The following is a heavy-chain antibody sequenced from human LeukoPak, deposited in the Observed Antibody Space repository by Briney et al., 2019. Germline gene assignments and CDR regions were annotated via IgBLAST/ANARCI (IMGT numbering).Heavy chain of an antibody. Sequence: GGSLRLSCAASGFTFSDYSMNWVRQAPGKGLEWVSYISFSVNTKYYGDSVKGRFTISRDNAKNSVYLHMDSLRAEDTAVYYCARGAYSSGWAYFDHWGQGTLVTVSS. CDR2: ISFSVNTK. J-gene: IGHJ4*02. CDR1: GFTFSDYS. CDR3: ARGAYSSGWAYFDH. D-gene: IGHD6-19*01. V-gene: IGHV3-48*04.